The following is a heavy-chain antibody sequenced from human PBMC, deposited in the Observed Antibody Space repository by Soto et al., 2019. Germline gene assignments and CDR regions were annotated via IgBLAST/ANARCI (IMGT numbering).Heavy chain of an antibody. D-gene: IGHD5-12*01. CDR3: AKDSPLRGIGYSFDY. J-gene: IGHJ4*02. V-gene: IGHV3-23*01. CDR1: GFTFSSYA. Sequence: GGSLRLSCAASGFTFSSYAMSWVRQAPGKGLEWVSAISSSGGSTYYADSVKGRFTISRENSKNTLYLQMNSLRAEDSAVYYCAKDSPLRGIGYSFDYWGQGTLVTVSS. CDR2: ISSSGGST.